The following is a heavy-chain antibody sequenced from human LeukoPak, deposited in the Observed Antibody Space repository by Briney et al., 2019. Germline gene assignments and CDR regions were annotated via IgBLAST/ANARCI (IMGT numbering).Heavy chain of an antibody. J-gene: IGHJ5*02. V-gene: IGHV4-30-2*01. CDR1: GGSISSGGYS. Sequence: SETLSLTCAVSGGSISSGGYSWSWLRQPPGRGLEWIGYIYHSGSTYYNPSLKSRVTISVDRSKNQFSLKLSSVTAADTAVYYCARAEAYGGKRIDPWGQGTLVTVSS. CDR2: IYHSGST. CDR3: ARAEAYGGKRIDP. D-gene: IGHD4-23*01.